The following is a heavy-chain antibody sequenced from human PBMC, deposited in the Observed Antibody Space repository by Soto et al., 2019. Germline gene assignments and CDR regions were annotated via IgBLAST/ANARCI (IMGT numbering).Heavy chain of an antibody. D-gene: IGHD3-3*01. Sequence: ASVKVSCKATGYSFKNYAVHWVRQAPGQRLEWMGFTNEGSGNTRFSQKFQGRISITRDTSASTVYLDLSSLTSEDTAIYYCARDDRSLCGVVTLDHWGPGPLGTVSS. CDR1: GYSFKNYA. CDR2: TNEGSGNT. J-gene: IGHJ4*02. V-gene: IGHV1-3*01. CDR3: ARDDRSLCGVVTLDH.